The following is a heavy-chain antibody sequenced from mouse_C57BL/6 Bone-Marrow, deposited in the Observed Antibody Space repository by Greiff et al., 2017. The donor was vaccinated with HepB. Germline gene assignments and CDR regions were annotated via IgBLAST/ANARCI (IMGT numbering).Heavy chain of an antibody. CDR3: ASTVPGYFDV. CDR1: GYAFSSSW. D-gene: IGHD1-1*01. J-gene: IGHJ1*03. CDR2: IYPGDGDT. V-gene: IGHV1-82*01. Sequence: QVQLQQSGPELVKPGASVKISCKASGYAFSSSWMNWVKQRPGKGLEWIGRIYPGDGDTNYNGKFKGKATLTADKSSSTAYMQLSSLTSEDSAVYFCASTVPGYFDVWGTGTTVTVSS.